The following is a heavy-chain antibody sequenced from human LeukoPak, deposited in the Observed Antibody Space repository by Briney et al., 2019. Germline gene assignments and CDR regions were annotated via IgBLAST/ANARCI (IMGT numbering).Heavy chain of an antibody. D-gene: IGHD5-24*01. CDR3: ARDQGRGMATIWVAGVNWFDP. V-gene: IGHV3-20*04. Sequence: GGSLRLSCAASGFTFDDYGMSWVRQAPGKGLEWVSGINWNGGSTGYADSVEGRFTISRDNAKNSLYLQVNSLGAEDTALYYCARDQGRGMATIWVAGVNWFDPWGQGTLVTVSS. CDR1: GFTFDDYG. J-gene: IGHJ5*02. CDR2: INWNGGST.